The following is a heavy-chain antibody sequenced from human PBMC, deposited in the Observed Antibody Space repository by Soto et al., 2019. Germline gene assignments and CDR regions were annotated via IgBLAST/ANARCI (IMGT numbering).Heavy chain of an antibody. CDR1: GYTFTSYH. Sequence: ASVKVSCKASGYTFTSYHMHWLRQAPGQGLEWMGIIDPSGGSTSYAQKFQGRVTMTRDTSTSTVYMELSSLRSGDTAVYYCARVYCSGGSCYGIDYWGQGTLVTVSS. CDR3: ARVYCSGGSCYGIDY. CDR2: IDPSGGST. V-gene: IGHV1-46*01. D-gene: IGHD2-15*01. J-gene: IGHJ4*02.